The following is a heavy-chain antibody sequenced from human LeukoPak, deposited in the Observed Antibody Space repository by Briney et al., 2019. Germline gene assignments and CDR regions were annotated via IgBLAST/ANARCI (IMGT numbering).Heavy chain of an antibody. CDR2: ISSSSTYI. J-gene: IGHJ4*02. CDR1: GFTFSSHT. CDR3: ARGSGDVDY. Sequence: GGSLRLSCAASGFTFSSHTMNWVRQAPGKGLEWVSCISSSSTYIYYADSVKGRFAISRDNAKNSPYLQMDSLRAEDTAVYYCARGSGDVDYWGQGTLVTVSS. D-gene: IGHD3-10*01. V-gene: IGHV3-21*01.